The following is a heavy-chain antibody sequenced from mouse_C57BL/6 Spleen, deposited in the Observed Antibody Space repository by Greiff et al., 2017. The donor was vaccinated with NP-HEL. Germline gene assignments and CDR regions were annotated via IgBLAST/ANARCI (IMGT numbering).Heavy chain of an antibody. CDR2: IDPANGNT. J-gene: IGHJ4*01. V-gene: IGHV14-3*01. D-gene: IGHD1-1*01. CDR3: ARGYGSSLYYAMDY. Sequence: EVQGVESVAELVRPGASVKLSCTASGFNIKNTYMHWVKQRPEQGLEWIGRIDPANGNTKYAPKFPGKATITADTSSNTAYLQLSSLTSEDTAIYYCARGYGSSLYYAMDYWGQGTSVTVSS. CDR1: GFNIKNTY.